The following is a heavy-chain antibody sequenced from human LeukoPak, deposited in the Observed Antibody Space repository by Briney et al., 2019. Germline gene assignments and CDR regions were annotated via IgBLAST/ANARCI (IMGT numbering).Heavy chain of an antibody. V-gene: IGHV3-21*01. CDR2: ISSSSSYI. D-gene: IGHD1-1*01. J-gene: IGHJ6*02. Sequence: GGSLRLSCAASGFTFSTYNMNWVRQAPGKGLEWVSSISSSSSYIHYADSVKGRFTISRDNAKNSLYLQMNSLRAADTAVYYCARGYDYYYYGLDVWGQGTTVTVSS. CDR3: ARGYDYYYYGLDV. CDR1: GFTFSTYN.